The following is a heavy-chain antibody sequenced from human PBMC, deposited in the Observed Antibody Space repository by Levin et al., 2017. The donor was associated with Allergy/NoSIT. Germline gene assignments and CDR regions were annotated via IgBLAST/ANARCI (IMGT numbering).Heavy chain of an antibody. CDR3: ARGYCSGGSCYGAAVDI. Sequence: GGSLRLSCAASGFIFSNYGMHWVRQAPGKGLEWVAVIWYDGSNKDYAESVKGRFTISRDNSKNTLYLQMNSLRAEETAVYYCARGYCSGGSCYGAAVDIWGQGTMVNVS. D-gene: IGHD2-15*01. V-gene: IGHV3-33*01. CDR2: IWYDGSNK. CDR1: GFIFSNYG. J-gene: IGHJ3*02.